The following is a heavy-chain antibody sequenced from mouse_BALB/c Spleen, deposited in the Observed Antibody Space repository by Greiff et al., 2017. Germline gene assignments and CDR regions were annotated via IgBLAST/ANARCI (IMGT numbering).Heavy chain of an antibody. Sequence: VQLKESGPELVKPGASVKISCKASGYTFTDYNMHWVKQSHGKSLEWIGYIYPYNGGTGYNQKFKSKATLTVDNSSSTAYMELRSLTSEDSAVYYCASYGYDFAYWGQGTLVTVSA. CDR1: GYTFTDYN. CDR2: IYPYNGGT. V-gene: IGHV1S29*02. D-gene: IGHD2-2*01. J-gene: IGHJ3*01. CDR3: ASYGYDFAY.